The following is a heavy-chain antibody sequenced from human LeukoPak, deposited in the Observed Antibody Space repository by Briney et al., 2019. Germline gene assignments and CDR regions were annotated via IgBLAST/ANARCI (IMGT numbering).Heavy chain of an antibody. CDR3: ARDSQDGNNTLGVDY. Sequence: PGGSLRLSCAASGFTFSSHAMHWVRQAPGKGLKWVAVISYDGSNKYYGDSVKGRFTISRDNSKNTLYLQMNSLRPEDTAVFYCARDSQDGNNTLGVDYWGQGTLVAVSS. CDR1: GFTFSSHA. CDR2: ISYDGSNK. V-gene: IGHV3-30*04. D-gene: IGHD5-24*01. J-gene: IGHJ4*02.